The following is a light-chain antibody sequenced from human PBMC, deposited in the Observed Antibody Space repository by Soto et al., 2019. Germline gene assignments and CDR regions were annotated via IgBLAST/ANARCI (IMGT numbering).Light chain of an antibody. CDR1: NSDVGGYNY. Sequence: QSVLTQPASVSGSPGQSITISCTGTNSDVGGYNYVSWYQQHPGKAHELMIYEVSHRPSGVSNRFSGSKSDNTASLTISGLQAEDEADYYCSSYTSISTLYVFGTGTKVPV. CDR2: EVS. J-gene: IGLJ1*01. V-gene: IGLV2-14*01. CDR3: SSYTSISTLYV.